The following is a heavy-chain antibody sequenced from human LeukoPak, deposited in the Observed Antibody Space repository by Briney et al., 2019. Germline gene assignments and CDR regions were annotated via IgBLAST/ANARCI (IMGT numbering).Heavy chain of an antibody. V-gene: IGHV4-34*01. CDR1: GGSFSGYY. J-gene: IGHJ6*03. Sequence: SEPLSLTCAVYGGSFSGYYWSWIRQPPGKGLEWIGEINHSGSTNYNPSLKSRVTISVDTSKNQFSLKLSSVTAADTAVYYCARRTYYYGSGSYWATPNYYMDVWGKGTTVTISS. CDR2: INHSGST. D-gene: IGHD3-10*01. CDR3: ARRTYYYGSGSYWATPNYYMDV.